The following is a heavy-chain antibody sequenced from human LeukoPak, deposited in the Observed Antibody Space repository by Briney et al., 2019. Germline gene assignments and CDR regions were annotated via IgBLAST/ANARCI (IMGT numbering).Heavy chain of an antibody. J-gene: IGHJ5*02. Sequence: GASVKVSCKASGGTFSSYAISWVRQAPGQGLEWMGRIIPILGIANYAQKFQGRVTITADKSTNTAYMELSSLRSEDTAVYYCARAIVVVLNWFDPWGQGTLVTVSS. D-gene: IGHD2-15*01. V-gene: IGHV1-69*04. CDR1: GGTFSSYA. CDR3: ARAIVVVLNWFDP. CDR2: IIPILGIA.